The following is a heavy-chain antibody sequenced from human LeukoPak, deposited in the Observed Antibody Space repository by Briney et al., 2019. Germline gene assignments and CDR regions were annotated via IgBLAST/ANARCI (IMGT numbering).Heavy chain of an antibody. CDR2: ISYDGSNK. CDR3: ARDSTARGGNAVGAFDI. D-gene: IGHD4-23*01. V-gene: IGHV3-30*03. Sequence: GRSLRLSCAASGFTFSSYGMHWVRQAPGKGLEWVAVISYDGSNKYYVDSVKGRFTISRDNSKNTLYLQMNSLRSEDTAVYYCARDSTARGGNAVGAFDIWGQGTMVTVSS. CDR1: GFTFSSYG. J-gene: IGHJ3*02.